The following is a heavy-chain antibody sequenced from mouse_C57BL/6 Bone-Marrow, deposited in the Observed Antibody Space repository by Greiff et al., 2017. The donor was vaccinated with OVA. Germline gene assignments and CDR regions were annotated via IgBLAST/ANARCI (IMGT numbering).Heavy chain of an antibody. Sequence: EVQLQQSGPELVKPGASVKISCKASGYTFTDYYMNWVKQSHGKSLEWIGDINPNNGGTSYNQKFKGKATLTVDKSSSTAYMELRSLTSEDSAVYYCAPHIYLRFAYWGQGTLVTVSA. CDR2: INPNNGGT. J-gene: IGHJ3*01. CDR1: GYTFTDYY. CDR3: APHIYLRFAY. D-gene: IGHD5-5*01. V-gene: IGHV1-26*01.